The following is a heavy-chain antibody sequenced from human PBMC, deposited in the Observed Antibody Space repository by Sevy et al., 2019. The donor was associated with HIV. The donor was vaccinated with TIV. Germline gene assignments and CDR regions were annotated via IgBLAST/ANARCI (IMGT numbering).Heavy chain of an antibody. CDR2: IIPLLGTA. D-gene: IGHD6-19*01. J-gene: IGHJ5*02. V-gene: IGHV1-69*13. CDR3: ARDNLAVAGRGWFDP. Sequence: ASVKVSCKASGGTFTSYAISWVRQAPGLGLEWMGGIIPLLGTANYAKQFQGRVTLTADESTSTVYMELSSLRSEDTAVYYCARDNLAVAGRGWFDPWGQGTLVTVSS. CDR1: GGTFTSYA.